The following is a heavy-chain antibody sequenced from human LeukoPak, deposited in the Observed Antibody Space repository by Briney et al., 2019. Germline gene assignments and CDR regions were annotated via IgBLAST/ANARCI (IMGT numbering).Heavy chain of an antibody. V-gene: IGHV4-61*02. CDR3: ARLTGGILTTYYVDY. D-gene: IGHD3-9*01. Sequence: SETLSLTCTVSGGSISSGSYYWSWIRQPAGKGLEWIGRIYTSGSTNYNPSLKSRVTISVDTSKNQFSLKLNSVTAADTAVYYCARLTGGILTTYYVDYWGQGTLVTVSS. CDR1: GGSISSGSYY. J-gene: IGHJ4*02. CDR2: IYTSGST.